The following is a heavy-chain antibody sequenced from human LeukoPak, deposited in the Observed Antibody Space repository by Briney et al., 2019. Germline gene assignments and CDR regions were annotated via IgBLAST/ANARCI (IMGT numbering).Heavy chain of an antibody. J-gene: IGHJ6*02. V-gene: IGHV3-74*01. CDR1: GFRLRSYW. Sequence: PGGSLRLSCAASGFRLRSYWMHWVRQAPGKGLVWVSRINRDGSSTYYADSVKGRVTTSRDNAKNTLYLQMNSLRAEDTAVYYCARVGSPLYGDYVRDYYGMDVWGQGTTVIVSS. CDR2: INRDGSST. CDR3: ARVGSPLYGDYVRDYYGMDV. D-gene: IGHD4-17*01.